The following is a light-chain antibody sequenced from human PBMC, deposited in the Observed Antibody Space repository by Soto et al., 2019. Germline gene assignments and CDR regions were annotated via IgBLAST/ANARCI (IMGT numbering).Light chain of an antibody. CDR2: GVS. Sequence: QSVLTQPPSVSWSPRQSVTISCTGTSSDVGGYNYVSWDQQHPGKAPKLIIYGVSKRPSGVPGPFSRVSSGNTASLTVSGLQAKYEFDYYCSSYACSNNYVFGTGTKGTV. CDR3: SSYACSNNYV. V-gene: IGLV2-8*01. CDR1: SSDVGGYNY. J-gene: IGLJ1*01.